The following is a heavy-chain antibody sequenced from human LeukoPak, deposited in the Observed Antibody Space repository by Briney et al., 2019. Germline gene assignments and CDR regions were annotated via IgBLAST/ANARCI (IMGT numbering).Heavy chain of an antibody. Sequence: PSQTLSLTCAVYGGSFSGYYWSWIRKPPGKGLEWIGEINHSGSTNYNPSLKGRVTISVDTFKNQFSLKLNSVTAADTAVYYCARQSRYWGQGTLVTVSS. V-gene: IGHV4-34*01. CDR2: INHSGST. CDR3: ARQSRY. D-gene: IGHD5/OR15-5a*01. J-gene: IGHJ4*02. CDR1: GGSFSGYY.